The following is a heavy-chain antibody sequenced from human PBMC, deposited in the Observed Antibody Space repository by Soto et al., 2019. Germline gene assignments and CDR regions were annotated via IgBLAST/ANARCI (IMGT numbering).Heavy chain of an antibody. CDR1: GFTFSSSA. V-gene: IGHV3-23*01. D-gene: IGHD1-1*01. J-gene: IGHJ5*02. CDR3: AESLTVNWKNCFGP. CDR2: ISGSDGRT. Sequence: GGSVRLSCAASGFTFSSSAMNRVRQAPGKRLEWVSVISGSDGRTYYSESVKGRFTISRDNSKNTLYLDINSLRAEDMAVFYCAESLTVNWKNCFGPWGGGTGVT.